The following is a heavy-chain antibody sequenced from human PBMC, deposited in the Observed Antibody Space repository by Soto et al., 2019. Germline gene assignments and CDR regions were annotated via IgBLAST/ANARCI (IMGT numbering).Heavy chain of an antibody. CDR2: INSGSTTI. J-gene: IGHJ6*02. Sequence: EVQLVESGGGLVQPGGSLRLSCAASAFTLSSYSMNWVRQATGKGLEWVSYINSGSTTIYYADSVKCRFTISRDNAKNSRYLQMNSLRDEDTAVYYCARDTPRSSGWDVWGQGTTVTVSS. V-gene: IGHV3-48*02. D-gene: IGHD2-15*01. CDR3: ARDTPRSSGWDV. CDR1: AFTLSSYS.